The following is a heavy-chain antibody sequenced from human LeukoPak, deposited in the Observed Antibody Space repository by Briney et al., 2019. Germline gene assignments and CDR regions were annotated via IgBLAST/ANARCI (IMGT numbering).Heavy chain of an antibody. CDR1: GFTFSSYG. V-gene: IGHV3-30*02. Sequence: GGSLRLSCAASGFTFSSYGMHWVRQAPGKGLEWVAFIRYDGSNKYYADSVKGRFTISRDNSKNTLYLQMNSLRAEDTAVYYCAKEIKFLEWLDSSQYFVYWGQGTLVTVSS. D-gene: IGHD3-3*01. J-gene: IGHJ4*02. CDR2: IRYDGSNK. CDR3: AKEIKFLEWLDSSQYFVY.